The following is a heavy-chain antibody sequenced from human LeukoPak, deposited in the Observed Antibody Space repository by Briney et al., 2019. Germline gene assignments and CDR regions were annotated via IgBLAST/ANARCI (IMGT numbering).Heavy chain of an antibody. CDR3: ARGPAANSGNYYAGDY. CDR1: GFTFSSYA. Sequence: GGSLRLSCAASGFTFSSYAMSWVRQASGKGLEWVAFIRYDGSNKYYADSVKGRFTISRDNAKNTLYLQMNSLKSEDSAAYYCARGPAANSGNYYAGDYWGQGTLVTVSS. J-gene: IGHJ4*02. V-gene: IGHV3-30*02. D-gene: IGHD1-26*01. CDR2: IRYDGSNK.